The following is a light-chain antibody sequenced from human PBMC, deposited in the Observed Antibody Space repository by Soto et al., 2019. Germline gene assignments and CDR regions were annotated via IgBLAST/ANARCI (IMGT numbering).Light chain of an antibody. CDR2: DVS. Sequence: QSVLTQPASVSGSPGQSITISCTGTSSDVGGYNYVSWYQQHPGKAPKLMIYDVSNRPSGVSNRFSGSKSGNTASLTIFGLQAEDEADYYCCSYTSSSTLYVFGTGTKVTVL. V-gene: IGLV2-14*01. CDR3: CSYTSSSTLYV. J-gene: IGLJ1*01. CDR1: SSDVGGYNY.